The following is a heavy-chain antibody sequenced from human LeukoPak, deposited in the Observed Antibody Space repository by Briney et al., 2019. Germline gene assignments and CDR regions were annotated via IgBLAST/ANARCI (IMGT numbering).Heavy chain of an antibody. J-gene: IGHJ4*02. V-gene: IGHV3-23*01. CDR2: LSGSGGST. D-gene: IGHD3-22*01. CDR3: AKRNRDSSGYYFDY. Sequence: GGSLRLSCAASGFTFSSYAMSWVRQAPGKGLEWVSALSGSGGSTYYADSVKGRFTISRDNSKNTLYLQMNSLRAEDTAVYYCAKRNRDSSGYYFDYWGQGTLVTASS. CDR1: GFTFSSYA.